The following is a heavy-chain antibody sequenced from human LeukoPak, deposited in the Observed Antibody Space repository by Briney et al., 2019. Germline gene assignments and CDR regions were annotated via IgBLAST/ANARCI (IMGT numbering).Heavy chain of an antibody. Sequence: SQTLSLTCTVAGGSISSGGYYWSWIRQPPGKGLEWIGSIYHSGNTYYNPSLKSRVIISVDTSKNQFSLKLSSVTAADTAVYYCARVGSGLAQKYYYYGVDVWGQGTTVTVSS. CDR1: GGSISSGGYY. CDR3: ARVGSGLAQKYYYYGVDV. J-gene: IGHJ6*02. V-gene: IGHV4-39*07. D-gene: IGHD3-3*02. CDR2: IYHSGNT.